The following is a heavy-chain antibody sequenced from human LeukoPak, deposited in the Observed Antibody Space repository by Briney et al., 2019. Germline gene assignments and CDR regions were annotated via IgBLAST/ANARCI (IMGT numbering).Heavy chain of an antibody. CDR1: GYTFTSYA. J-gene: IGHJ4*02. CDR3: ARGRRYCSGGSCYDRSIDY. CDR2: INAGNGNT. Sequence: ASVKVSCKASGYTFTSYAMHWVRQAPGQGLEWMGWINAGNGNTKYSQKFQGGVTITRDTSASTAYMELSSLRSEDTAVYYCARGRRYCSGGSCYDRSIDYWGQGTLVTVSS. V-gene: IGHV1-3*01. D-gene: IGHD2-15*01.